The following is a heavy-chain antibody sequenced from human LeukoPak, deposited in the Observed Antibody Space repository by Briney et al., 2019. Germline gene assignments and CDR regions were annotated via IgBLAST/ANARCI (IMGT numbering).Heavy chain of an antibody. Sequence: SQTLSLTCTVSRGAITSGGYSWNWIRQPPGKGLEWIGYISDRGPAYYNPSLKSRFTISVDRPKNQVFLTVTSVTAADTAVYFCARSRQASGLLGSWGQGTLVAVSS. CDR2: ISDRGPA. CDR3: ARSRQASGLLGS. CDR1: RGAITSGGYS. J-gene: IGHJ5*01. V-gene: IGHV4-30-2*01. D-gene: IGHD3-10*01.